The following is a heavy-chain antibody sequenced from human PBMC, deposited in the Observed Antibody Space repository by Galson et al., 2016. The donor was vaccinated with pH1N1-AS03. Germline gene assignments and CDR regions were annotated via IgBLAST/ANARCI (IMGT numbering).Heavy chain of an antibody. D-gene: IGHD3-10*01. CDR3: ARASYFGSGSRAFDY. Sequence: SLRLSCAVSGITFSGSSMNWVRQAPGKGLEWVASISSGGNAIYYADKLKGRFAVSRDNANNLLFLQMNSLRAEDTAVYYCARASYFGSGSRAFDYWGQGTLVTVSS. CDR2: ISSGGNAI. J-gene: IGHJ4*02. V-gene: IGHV3-21*06. CDR1: GITFSGSS.